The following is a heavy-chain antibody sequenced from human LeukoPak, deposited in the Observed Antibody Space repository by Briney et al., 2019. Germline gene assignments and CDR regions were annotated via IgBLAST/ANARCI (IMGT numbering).Heavy chain of an antibody. V-gene: IGHV3-33*06. J-gene: IGHJ4*02. CDR1: GFTFRSYG. D-gene: IGHD3-10*01. CDR3: AKERGPFTALDY. Sequence: GGSPRLSCAASGFTFRSYGMHWVRQAPGEGLEWVAVIWSDGNNKFYADSVKGRFTIFRDNSRNTLDLVLTSLRPDDTAVYYCAKERGPFTALDYWGQGALVTVSS. CDR2: IWSDGNNK.